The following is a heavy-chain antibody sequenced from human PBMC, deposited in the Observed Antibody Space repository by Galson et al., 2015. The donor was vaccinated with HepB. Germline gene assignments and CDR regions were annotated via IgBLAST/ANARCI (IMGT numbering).Heavy chain of an antibody. Sequence: QSGAEVKKPGESLKISCKGSGYSFTSYWIGWVRQMPGKGLEWMGIIYPGDSDTRYSPSFQGQVTISADKSISTAHLQWSSLKASDTAMYYCARPIGIPLWADAFDIWGQGTMVTVSS. J-gene: IGHJ3*02. D-gene: IGHD5-18*01. CDR2: IYPGDSDT. CDR3: ARPIGIPLWADAFDI. CDR1: GYSFTSYW. V-gene: IGHV5-51*01.